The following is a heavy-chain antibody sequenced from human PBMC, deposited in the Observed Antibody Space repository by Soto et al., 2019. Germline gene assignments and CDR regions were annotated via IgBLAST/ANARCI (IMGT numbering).Heavy chain of an antibody. V-gene: IGHV3-9*01. CDR2: ISWNSGSI. CDR1: GFTFDDYA. D-gene: IGHD6-19*01. CDR3: AKDPGIGGIAVAGTSGIFDI. J-gene: IGHJ3*02. Sequence: EVQLVESGGGLVQPGRSLRLSCAASGFTFDDYAMHWVRQAPGKGLEWVSGISWNSGSIGYADSVKGRFTISRDNAKNSLYLQMNSLRAEDTALYYCAKDPGIGGIAVAGTSGIFDIWGQGTMVTVSS.